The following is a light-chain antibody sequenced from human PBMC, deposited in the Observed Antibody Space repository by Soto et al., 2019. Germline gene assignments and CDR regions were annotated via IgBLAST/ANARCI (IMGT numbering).Light chain of an antibody. V-gene: IGLV1-44*01. J-gene: IGLJ1*01. CDR2: TNN. Sequence: QSVLTQPPSASGTPGQRVTISCSGSSSNIGGNTVSWYQQFPGTAPKLLIYTNNQRPSGVPDRFSGSKSDTSASLAISALHSEHEAHYYCAAWDDSLNGHVFGTGTKLTVL. CDR1: SSNIGGNT. CDR3: AAWDDSLNGHV.